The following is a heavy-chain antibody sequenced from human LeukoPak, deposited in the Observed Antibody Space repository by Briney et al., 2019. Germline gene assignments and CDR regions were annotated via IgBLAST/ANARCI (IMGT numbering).Heavy chain of an antibody. D-gene: IGHD3-10*01. J-gene: IGHJ4*02. CDR3: ARYSRDLFRLQNYFDY. Sequence: KTGGSLRLSCAASGFTFSSYSMNWVRQAPGKGLEWVSSISSSSSYIYYADSVKGRFTISRDNAKNSLYLQMNSLRAEDTAVYYCARYSRDLFRLQNYFDYWGQGTLVSVSS. CDR2: ISSSSSYI. V-gene: IGHV3-21*01. CDR1: GFTFSSYS.